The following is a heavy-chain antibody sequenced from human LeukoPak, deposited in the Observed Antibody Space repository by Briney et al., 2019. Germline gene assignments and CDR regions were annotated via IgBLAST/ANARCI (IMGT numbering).Heavy chain of an antibody. CDR2: IYYSEYT. CDR1: GGSISSGGYY. Sequence: SQTLSLTCNVSGGSISSGGYYWNWIRQHPGKGLEWVGHIYYSEYTYYNPSLRSRVSISVDTSKNQFSLKLNSVSVADTAVYYCAREVVSMIEVGYFDYWGQGTLVTVSS. CDR3: AREVVSMIEVGYFDY. D-gene: IGHD3-22*01. J-gene: IGHJ4*02. V-gene: IGHV4-31*03.